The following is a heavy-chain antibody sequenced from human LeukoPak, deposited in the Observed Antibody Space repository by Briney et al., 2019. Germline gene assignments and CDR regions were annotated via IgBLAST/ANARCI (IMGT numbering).Heavy chain of an antibody. CDR1: GFTFTSSA. V-gene: IGHV1-58*01. Sequence: GASVTVSCKASGFTFTSSAVQWVRQARGQRLEWIGWIVVGSGNTNYAQKFQERVTITRDMSTSTAYMELSSLRSEDTAVYYCAAVPPYSSSSGIVDYWGQGTLVTVSS. CDR2: IVVGSGNT. J-gene: IGHJ4*02. D-gene: IGHD6-6*01. CDR3: AAVPPYSSSSGIVDY.